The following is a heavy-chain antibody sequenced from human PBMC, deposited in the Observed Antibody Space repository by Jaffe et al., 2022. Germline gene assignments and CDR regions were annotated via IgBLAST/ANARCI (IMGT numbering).Heavy chain of an antibody. D-gene: IGHD3-16*01. V-gene: IGHV3-30*02. CDR3: AKEGGGGGFSSFDL. CDR2: ISYDGTDK. Sequence: QVQLVESGGDVVQPGGSLRLSCAASGFTFNSYAMHWVRQTPGKGLEWVAFISYDGTDKYYADSVKGRFTISRDNSKNTLYLQMNSLRAEDTAVYSCAKEGGGGGFSSFDLWGQGTLVTVSS. CDR1: GFTFNSYA. J-gene: IGHJ4*02.